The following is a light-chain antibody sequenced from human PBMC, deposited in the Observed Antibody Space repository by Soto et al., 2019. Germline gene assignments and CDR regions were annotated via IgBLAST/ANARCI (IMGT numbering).Light chain of an antibody. CDR1: QSVGGNF. Sequence: EIVLTQSPGTLSLSPGERATLSCRASQSVGGNFLAWYQQKPGQAPRLLIHAASRRATGIPDRFSGSGSGTDFTLIIGRLEPEDFALYYCQHYGSSPWTFGQGTEVETK. J-gene: IGKJ1*01. CDR2: AAS. V-gene: IGKV3-20*01. CDR3: QHYGSSPWT.